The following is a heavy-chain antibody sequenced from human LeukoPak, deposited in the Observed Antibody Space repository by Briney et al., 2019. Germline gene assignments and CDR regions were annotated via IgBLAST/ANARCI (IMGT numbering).Heavy chain of an antibody. Sequence: PSETLSLTCTVSGGSISSSSYYWGWIRQPPGKGLEWIGSIYYGGSTYYNPSLKSRVTISVDTSKNQFSLKLSSVTAADTAVYYCARDGRNYYGSGSYPRIDYWGQGTLVTVSS. CDR1: GGSISSSSYY. J-gene: IGHJ4*02. V-gene: IGHV4-39*07. CDR2: IYYGGST. D-gene: IGHD3-10*01. CDR3: ARDGRNYYGSGSYPRIDY.